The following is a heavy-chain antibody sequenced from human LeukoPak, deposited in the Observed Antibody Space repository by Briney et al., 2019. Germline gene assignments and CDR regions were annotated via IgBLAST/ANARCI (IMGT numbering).Heavy chain of an antibody. Sequence: GGSLRLSCAASGFTFSTYWMGWVRQAPGKGLEWVANIKQDGSEKYYVDSVKGRFTISRDNAKNSLFLQMNSLRAEDTAVYYPVRYVPFYCWGQGALVTVSS. D-gene: IGHD2-2*01. CDR3: VRYVPFYC. CDR1: GFTFSTYW. CDR2: IKQDGSEK. J-gene: IGHJ4*02. V-gene: IGHV3-7*01.